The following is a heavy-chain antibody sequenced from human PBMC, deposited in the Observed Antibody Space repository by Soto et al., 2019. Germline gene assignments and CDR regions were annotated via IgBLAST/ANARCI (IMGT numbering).Heavy chain of an antibody. CDR1: GYTFTSYG. V-gene: IGHV1-18*01. D-gene: IGHD6-13*01. J-gene: IGHJ4*02. CDR3: ARDSSRWHPLIDY. Sequence: QVQLVQSGAEVKKPGASVKVSCKASGYTFTSYGISWVRQAPGQGLEWMGWISAYNGNTNYAQKLQGRVTMTTDTSTSTAYRELRSLRSDDTAGYYWARDSSRWHPLIDYWGQGTLVTVSS. CDR2: ISAYNGNT.